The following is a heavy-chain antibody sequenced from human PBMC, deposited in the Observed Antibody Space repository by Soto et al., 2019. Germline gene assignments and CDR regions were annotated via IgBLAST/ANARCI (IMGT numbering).Heavy chain of an antibody. CDR3: ARSGHIFAGVF. J-gene: IGHJ4*02. D-gene: IGHD3-16*01. CDR1: GASMNDYY. Sequence: SETLSLTCTVSGASMNDYYGSWIRQSPGKGLEHIGYLHYNGFAEYSPSLRSRVSISMDTSKNQFSLKLSSVTAADTAIYYCARSGHIFAGVFWGQGILVTVSS. V-gene: IGHV4-59*01. CDR2: LHYNGFA.